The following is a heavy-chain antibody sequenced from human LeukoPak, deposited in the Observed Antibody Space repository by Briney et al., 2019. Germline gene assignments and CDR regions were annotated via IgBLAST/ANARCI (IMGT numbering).Heavy chain of an antibody. CDR3: ARDPSHILWFGELLSGDAFDI. CDR2: ISAYNGNT. V-gene: IGHV1-18*01. Sequence: ASVKASCKASGYTFTSYGISWVRQAPGQGLEWMGWISAYNGNTNYAQKLQGRVTMTTDTSTSTAYMELRSLRSDDTAVYYCARDPSHILWFGELLSGDAFDIWGQRTMVTVSS. J-gene: IGHJ3*02. D-gene: IGHD3-10*01. CDR1: GYTFTSYG.